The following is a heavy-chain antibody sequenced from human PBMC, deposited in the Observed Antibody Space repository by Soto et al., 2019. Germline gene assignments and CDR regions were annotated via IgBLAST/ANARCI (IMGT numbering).Heavy chain of an antibody. CDR3: ARSPNYYYYGFDV. CDR2: IYYSGST. D-gene: IGHD3-10*01. CDR1: GGSVSSGDYF. V-gene: IGHV4-61*08. J-gene: IGHJ6*02. Sequence: SETLSLTCTVSGGSVSSGDYFWSWLRQAPGKRLEWIAYIYYSGSTNYNPSLKSRATISVDTSKSQVSLTLTSMTAADAALYYCARSPNYYYYGFDVWGQGTAVTVSS.